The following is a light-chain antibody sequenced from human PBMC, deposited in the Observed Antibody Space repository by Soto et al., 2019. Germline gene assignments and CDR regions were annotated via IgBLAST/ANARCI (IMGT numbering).Light chain of an antibody. CDR1: QSVGSN. V-gene: IGKV3-15*01. CDR2: GAS. J-gene: IGKJ1*01. Sequence: EVVMTQSPATLSVSPGERVTLSCRARQSVGSNLAWYQQKPGQAPRLLIYGASTRATGIPARFSGSGSGTEFTLTISSLQSEDFAIYSCQQYNNWPRAFGQGTKVDIK. CDR3: QQYNNWPRA.